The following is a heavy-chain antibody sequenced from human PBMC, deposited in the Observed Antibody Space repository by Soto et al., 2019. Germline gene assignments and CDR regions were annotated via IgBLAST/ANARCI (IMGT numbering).Heavy chain of an antibody. V-gene: IGHV4-39*01. J-gene: IGHJ4*02. CDR1: GGSITTSSYY. CDR3: ARHGALRRLHYFDY. CDR2: IYYSGST. D-gene: IGHD6-25*01. Sequence: SATLSLTCTVPGGSITTSSYYWRWIRQPPGKGLEWMGSIYYSGSTYYTPSLRSRVTISVDTSKNQFSLKLSSVTAADTAVYYCARHGALRRLHYFDYWGQGTLVTVS.